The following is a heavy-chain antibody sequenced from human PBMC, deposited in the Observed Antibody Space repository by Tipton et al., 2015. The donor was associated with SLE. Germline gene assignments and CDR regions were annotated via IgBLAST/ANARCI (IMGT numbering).Heavy chain of an antibody. CDR3: ARETHWGKAFDI. D-gene: IGHD3-16*01. V-gene: IGHV4-31*03. J-gene: IGHJ3*02. CDR1: GGSISSGGYY. Sequence: LRLSCTVSGGSISSGGYYWSWIRQHPGKGLEWIGYIYYSGSTNYNPSLKSRVTISVDASKNQFSLKLSSVTAADTAVYYCARETHWGKAFDIWGQGTMVTVSS. CDR2: IYYSGST.